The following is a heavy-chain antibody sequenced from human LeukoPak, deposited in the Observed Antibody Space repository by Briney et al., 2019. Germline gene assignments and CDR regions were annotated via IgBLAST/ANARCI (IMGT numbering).Heavy chain of an antibody. CDR2: IIPIFGTA. J-gene: IGHJ4*02. V-gene: IGHV1-69*05. D-gene: IGHD3-22*01. CDR1: GGTFSSYA. CDR3: ARDPNSYYDSSGYSL. Sequence: GASVKVSCKASGGTFSSYAISWVRQAPGQGLEWMGGIIPIFGTANYAQKFQGRVTITTDESTSTAYMELSSLRSEDTAVYYCARDPNSYYDSSGYSLWGQGTLVTVSS.